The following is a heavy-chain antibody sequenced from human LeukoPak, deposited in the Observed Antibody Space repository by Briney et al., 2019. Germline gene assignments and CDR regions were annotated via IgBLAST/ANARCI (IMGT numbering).Heavy chain of an antibody. CDR3: ARDEGSSSWSGVYDY. CDR1: GFTFSSYA. Sequence: GRSLRLSCAASGFTFSSYAMHWVRQAPGKGLEWVAVISYDGSNKYYADSVKGRFTISRDNSKNTLYLQMNSLRAEDTAVYYCARDEGSSSWSGVYDYWGQGTLVTVSS. D-gene: IGHD6-13*01. J-gene: IGHJ4*02. V-gene: IGHV3-30-3*01. CDR2: ISYDGSNK.